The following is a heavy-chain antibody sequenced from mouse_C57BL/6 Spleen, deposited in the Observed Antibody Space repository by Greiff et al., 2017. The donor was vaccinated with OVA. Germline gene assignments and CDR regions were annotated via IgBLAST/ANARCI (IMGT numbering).Heavy chain of an antibody. CDR1: GYTFTSYW. J-gene: IGHJ1*03. CDR2: IDPSDSET. CDR3: ARPSYSSTKYFDV. D-gene: IGHD2-1*01. V-gene: IGHV1-52*01. Sequence: QVQLQQPGAELVRPGSSVKLSCKASGYTFTSYWMHWVKQRPIQGLEWIGNIDPSDSETHYNQKFKDKATLTVDKSSSTAYMQLSSLTSEDSAVYYCARPSYSSTKYFDVWGTGTTVTVSS.